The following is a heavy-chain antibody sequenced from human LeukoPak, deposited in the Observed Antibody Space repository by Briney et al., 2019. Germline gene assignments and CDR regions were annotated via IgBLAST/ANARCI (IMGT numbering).Heavy chain of an antibody. D-gene: IGHD2-21*02. J-gene: IGHJ4*02. CDR3: AKAHCGGDCSKYYFDY. CDR1: GFTFSSYG. Sequence: GGSLRLSCAASGFTFSSYGMHWVRQAPGKGLEWVAFIRYDGSNKYYADSVKGRFTISRDNSKNTLYLQMNSLRAEDTAVYYCAKAHCGGDCSKYYFDYWGQGTLVTVSS. CDR2: IRYDGSNK. V-gene: IGHV3-30*02.